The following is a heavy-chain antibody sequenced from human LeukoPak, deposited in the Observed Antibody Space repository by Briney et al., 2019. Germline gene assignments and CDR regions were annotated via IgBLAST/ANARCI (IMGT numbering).Heavy chain of an antibody. CDR1: GFTLSSYW. CDR2: IKQDGSEK. V-gene: IGHV3-7*01. J-gene: IGHJ6*02. CDR3: AREGPAEDV. Sequence: GGSLRLSCAASGFTLSSYWMSWVRQAPGKGLEWVANIKQDGSEKYYVDSVKGRFTISRDNAKNSLYLQMNSLRAEDTAVYYCAREGPAEDVWGQGTTVTVSS. D-gene: IGHD2-2*01.